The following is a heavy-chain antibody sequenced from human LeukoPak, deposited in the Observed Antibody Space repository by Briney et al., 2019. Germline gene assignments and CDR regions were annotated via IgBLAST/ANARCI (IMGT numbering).Heavy chain of an antibody. D-gene: IGHD3-22*01. Sequence: SETLSLTCTVSGGSISSTDSYWTWIRQPPGKGLEWIGYIYYSGSTYYNPSLKSRPSMSVDTSKNQFSLNLNSVTAADTAAYYCTRDSGSAHFASDGYYTYNWFDPWGQGTLVTVSS. V-gene: IGHV4-30-4*08. CDR3: TRDSGSAHFASDGYYTYNWFDP. CDR1: GGSISSTDSY. J-gene: IGHJ5*02. CDR2: IYYSGST.